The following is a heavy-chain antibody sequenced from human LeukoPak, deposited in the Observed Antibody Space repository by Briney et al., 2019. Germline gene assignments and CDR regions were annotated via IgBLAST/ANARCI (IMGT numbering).Heavy chain of an antibody. CDR3: AKDWASIPAYFDY. Sequence: GGSLRLPCAASGFTFSSYGMHWVRQAPGKGLEWVAFIRYDGSNKYYADSVKGRFTISRDNSKNTLYLQMNSLRAEDTAVYYCAKDWASIPAYFDYWGQGTLVTVSS. CDR1: GFTFSSYG. J-gene: IGHJ4*02. V-gene: IGHV3-30*02. D-gene: IGHD2/OR15-2a*01. CDR2: IRYDGSNK.